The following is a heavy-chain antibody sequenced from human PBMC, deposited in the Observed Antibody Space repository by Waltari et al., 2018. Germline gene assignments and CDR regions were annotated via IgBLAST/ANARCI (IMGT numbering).Heavy chain of an antibody. V-gene: IGHV4-38-2*02. D-gene: IGHD6-13*01. CDR2: IYHSGST. J-gene: IGHJ1*01. CDR1: GYSISSGYY. CDR3: ARYFRSSWYGSDFQH. Sequence: QVQLQESGPGLVKLSQTLSLTRTVSGYSISSGYYWGWIRQPPGKGLEWIGSIYHSGSTYYNPSLKSRVTISVDTSKNQFSLKLSSVTAADTAVYYCARYFRSSWYGSDFQHWGQGTLVTVSS.